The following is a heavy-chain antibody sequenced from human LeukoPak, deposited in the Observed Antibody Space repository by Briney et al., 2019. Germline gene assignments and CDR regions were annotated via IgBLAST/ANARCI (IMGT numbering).Heavy chain of an antibody. J-gene: IGHJ5*02. V-gene: IGHV4-34*01. CDR3: ARGTVVQDWFDP. CDR2: INHSGST. Sequence: SETLSLTCAVYGGSFSGYYWSWIRQPPGKGLEWIGEINHSGSTNYNPSLKSRVTMSVDTSKNQFSLKLSSVTAADTAVYYCARGTVVQDWFDPWGQGTLVTVSS. D-gene: IGHD3-22*01. CDR1: GGSFSGYY.